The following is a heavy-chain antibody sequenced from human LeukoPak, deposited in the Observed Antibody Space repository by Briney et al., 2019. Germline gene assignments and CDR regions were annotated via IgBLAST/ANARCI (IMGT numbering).Heavy chain of an antibody. CDR1: GYTFSGYY. V-gene: IGHV1-2*02. D-gene: IGHD2-15*01. CDR3: ARDRGTVVVVAALYYFDY. Sequence: ASVKVSCKTSGYTFSGYYMNWVRQAPGQGLEWMGWINPNSGETNYAQKFQGRVTMTRDTSISTAYMELSRLRSDDTAVYYCARDRGTVVVVAALYYFDYWGQGTLVTVSS. CDR2: INPNSGET. J-gene: IGHJ4*02.